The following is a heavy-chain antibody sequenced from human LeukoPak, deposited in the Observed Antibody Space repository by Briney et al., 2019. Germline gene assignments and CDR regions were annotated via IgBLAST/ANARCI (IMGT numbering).Heavy chain of an antibody. V-gene: IGHV4-59*08. CDR1: GGSISSYY. D-gene: IGHD3-10*01. CDR3: ARNFLWFGEFLYGMDV. Sequence: SETLSLTCTVSGGSISSYYWSWIRQPPGKGLEWIGYIYYSGSTNYNPSLKSRVTISVDTSKNQFSLKLSSVTAADTAVYYCARNFLWFGEFLYGMDVWGQGTTVTVSS. CDR2: IYYSGST. J-gene: IGHJ6*02.